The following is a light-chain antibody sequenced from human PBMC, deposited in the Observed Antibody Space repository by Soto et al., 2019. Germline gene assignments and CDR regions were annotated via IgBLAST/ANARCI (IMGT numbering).Light chain of an antibody. CDR1: QSISSY. V-gene: IGKV1-39*01. CDR3: QQSYSTPT. J-gene: IGKJ1*01. Sequence: DIQVTQSPSSVSASVGDRVTITCRASQSISSYLNWYQQKPGKAPKLLIYAASSLQSGVPSRFSGSGSGTDFTLTISSLQPEDFATYYCQQSYSTPTFGQGTKVDIK. CDR2: AAS.